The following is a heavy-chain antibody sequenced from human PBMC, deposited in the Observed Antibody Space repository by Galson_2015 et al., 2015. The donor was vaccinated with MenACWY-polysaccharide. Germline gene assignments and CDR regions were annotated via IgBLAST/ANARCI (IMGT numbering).Heavy chain of an antibody. Sequence: SLRLSCAASGFTFSNDWMNWVRQAPGKGLEWIGRFRSKNDGGTKDYAEPAKGRFTISRDDSTNTLYVQMNRLKTEDTAMCYCTAGAGSYTVCTGGGFDIWGQGTMVTVSS. J-gene: IGHJ3*02. CDR2: FRSKNDGGTK. D-gene: IGHD2-8*02. CDR3: TAGAGSYTVCTGGGFDI. CDR1: GFTFSNDW. V-gene: IGHV3-15*01.